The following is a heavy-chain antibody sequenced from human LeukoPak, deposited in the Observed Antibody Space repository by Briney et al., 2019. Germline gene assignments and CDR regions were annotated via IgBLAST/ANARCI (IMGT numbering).Heavy chain of an antibody. D-gene: IGHD4-17*01. V-gene: IGHV1-46*01. CDR1: GYTLTSYY. CDR2: INPSDSST. J-gene: IGHJ1*01. CDR3: ARDPYGDHEYFQH. Sequence: GASVKVSCKASGYTLTSYYMHWVRQAPGQGLEWMGIINPSDSSTSYPQKFQGRVTMTRDTSISTAYMELSRLTSDDTAVYYCARDPYGDHEYFQHWGQGTLVTVSS.